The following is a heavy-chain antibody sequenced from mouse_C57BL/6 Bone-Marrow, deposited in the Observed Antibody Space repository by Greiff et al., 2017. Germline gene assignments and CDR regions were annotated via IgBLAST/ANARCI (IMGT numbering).Heavy chain of an antibody. V-gene: IGHV14-2*01. D-gene: IGHD2-1*01. J-gene: IGHJ2*01. Sequence: EVKLMESGAELVKPGASVKLSCTASGFNIKDYYMHWVKQRTEQGLAWIGRIDPEDGETKYAPKFQGKATITADTSSNTAYLQLSSLTSEDTAVYYCARNRYGNYFYFDYWGQGTTLTVSS. CDR2: IDPEDGET. CDR1: GFNIKDYY. CDR3: ARNRYGNYFYFDY.